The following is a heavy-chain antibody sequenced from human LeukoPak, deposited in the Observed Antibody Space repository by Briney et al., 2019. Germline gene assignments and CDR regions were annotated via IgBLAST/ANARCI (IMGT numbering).Heavy chain of an antibody. CDR3: ARGRKYTSGYRVTELGSGYSDY. J-gene: IGHJ4*02. V-gene: IGHV3-48*01. CDR2: ISSTSTT. Sequence: GGSLRLSCAASGLTFSRITDSMNWVRQAPGKGLEWVSYISSTSTTEYADSVKGRFTISRDNAKNSLYLEMTSLRAGDTAVYYCARGRKYTSGYRVTELGSGYSDYWGQGTLVTVSS. D-gene: IGHD5-18*01. CDR1: GLTFSRITDS.